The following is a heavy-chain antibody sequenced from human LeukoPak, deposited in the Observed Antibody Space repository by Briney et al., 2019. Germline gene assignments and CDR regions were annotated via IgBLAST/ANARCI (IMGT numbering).Heavy chain of an antibody. D-gene: IGHD3-10*01. Sequence: ASVKVSCKASGYTFTSYGISWVRQAPGQGLEWMGWISAYNGNTNYAQKLQGRVTMTTDTSTSTAYMELRRLRSDDTAVYYCARVSVTMVRGVITKIDYWGQGTLVTVSS. CDR3: ARVSVTMVRGVITKIDY. J-gene: IGHJ4*02. CDR2: ISAYNGNT. V-gene: IGHV1-18*01. CDR1: GYTFTSYG.